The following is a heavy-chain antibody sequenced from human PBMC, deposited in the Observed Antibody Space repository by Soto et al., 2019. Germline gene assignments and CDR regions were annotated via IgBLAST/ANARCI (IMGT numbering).Heavy chain of an antibody. CDR1: GFTFASYA. J-gene: IGHJ5*02. D-gene: IGHD2-2*01. Sequence: EVQLLESGGGLVQPGGSLRLSCAASGFTFASYAMSWVRQAPGKGLEWVSAITSSSVSIYYADSVKGRFTISRDNSKNTLYLQRNSLRAEDTAVYYCAKMRDARQGFDPWGQGTLVTVSS. CDR3: AKMRDARQGFDP. V-gene: IGHV3-23*01. CDR2: ITSSSVSI.